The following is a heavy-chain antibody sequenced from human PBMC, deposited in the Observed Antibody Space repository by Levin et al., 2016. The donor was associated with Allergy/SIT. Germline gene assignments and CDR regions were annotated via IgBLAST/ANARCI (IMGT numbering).Heavy chain of an antibody. CDR1: GYSFTSYW. D-gene: IGHD2-15*01. CDR2: IYPGDSDT. J-gene: IGHJ5*02. V-gene: IGHV5-51*01. CDR3: ARHVSQVVVAEGWFDP. Sequence: KVSCKGSGYSFTSYWIGWVRQMPGKGLEWMGIIYPGDSDTRYSPSFQGQVTISADKSISTAYLQWSSLKASDTAMYYCARHVSQVVVAEGWFDPWGQGTLVTVSS.